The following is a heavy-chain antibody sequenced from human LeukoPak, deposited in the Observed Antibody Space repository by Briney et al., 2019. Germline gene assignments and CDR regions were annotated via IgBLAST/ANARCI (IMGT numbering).Heavy chain of an antibody. CDR2: IKQDGSEK. D-gene: IGHD4-17*01. Sequence: GGSLSLSCAASGFTFTSYWMSWVRQAPGKGLEWVANIKQDGSEKYYVDSVRGRFTISRDNAKNSLYLQMNSLRAEDTAFYYCARGGRYYGDNVLDYWGQGTLVTVSS. CDR1: GFTFTSYW. CDR3: ARGGRYYGDNVLDY. V-gene: IGHV3-7*01. J-gene: IGHJ4*02.